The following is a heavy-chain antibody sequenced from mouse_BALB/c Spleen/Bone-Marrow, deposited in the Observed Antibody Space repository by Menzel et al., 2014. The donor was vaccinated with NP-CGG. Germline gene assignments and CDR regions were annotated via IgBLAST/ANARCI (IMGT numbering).Heavy chain of an antibody. D-gene: IGHD2-4*01. CDR3: ARPGGPTMIPQAWFAY. CDR1: GFDFSRYW. Sequence: EVQLQQSGGGLVQPGGSLKLSCAASGFDFSRYWMSWVRQAPGKGLEWIGEINPDSSTINYTPSIKDKFIISRDNAKNTLYLQMSKVRSEDTALYYCARPGGPTMIPQAWFAYWGQGTLVTVSA. V-gene: IGHV4-1*02. CDR2: INPDSSTI. J-gene: IGHJ3*01.